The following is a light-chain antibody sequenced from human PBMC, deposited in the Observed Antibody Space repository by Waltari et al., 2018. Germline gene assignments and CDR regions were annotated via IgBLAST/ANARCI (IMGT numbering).Light chain of an antibody. CDR2: VAS. Sequence: DIRLTRSPSFLSASVGAGFTITCRASQGIRTSLAWYQQKSGKAPKLLIYVASTLQSGVPSRFSGSGSGTEFTLTISTLQPEDFATYYCQQLSSYPLTFGGGTKVEI. CDR1: QGIRTS. CDR3: QQLSSYPLT. J-gene: IGKJ4*01. V-gene: IGKV1-9*01.